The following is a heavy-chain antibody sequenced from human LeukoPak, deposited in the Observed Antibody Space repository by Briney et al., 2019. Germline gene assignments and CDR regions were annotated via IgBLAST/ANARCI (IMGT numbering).Heavy chain of an antibody. Sequence: GGSLRLSCAASGFTFSSYAMSWVRQAPGKGLEWVSAISGSGGSTYYADSVKGRFTISRDNAKDSLYLQMNSLRAEDTAVYYCARDIAHCSGDMWYNIRFDSWGQGTLVTVSS. CDR3: ARDIAHCSGDMWYNIRFDS. V-gene: IGHV3-23*01. J-gene: IGHJ5*01. CDR2: ISGSGGST. D-gene: IGHD2-15*01. CDR1: GFTFSSYA.